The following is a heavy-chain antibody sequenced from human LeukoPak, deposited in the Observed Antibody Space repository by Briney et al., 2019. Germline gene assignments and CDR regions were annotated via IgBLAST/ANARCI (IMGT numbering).Heavy chain of an antibody. D-gene: IGHD2-2*01. CDR1: GFTFSNYG. Sequence: GGYLRLSCAASGFTFSNYGMHWVRQAPGKGLEWVAVIWYDGSNKYYADFVKGRFTISRDNSKNTLYLQMDSLRAEDTAMYYCASTRCTGTSCYLPILDWGQGILVTVSS. CDR2: IWYDGSNK. J-gene: IGHJ4*02. V-gene: IGHV3-33*03. CDR3: ASTRCTGTSCYLPILD.